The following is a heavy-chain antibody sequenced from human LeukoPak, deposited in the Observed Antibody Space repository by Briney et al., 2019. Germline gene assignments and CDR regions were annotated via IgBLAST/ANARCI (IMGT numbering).Heavy chain of an antibody. V-gene: IGHV3-66*01. CDR2: IYRGDST. Sequence: GGSLRLSCAASGFTVSSDYMSWVRQAPGKGLEWVSTIYRGDSTYHADSVKGRFTISRDNSKNTLYLQLNSLRAEDTAVYYCARDPGLPNGMAVWGQGTTVTVSS. CDR3: ARDPGLPNGMAV. J-gene: IGHJ6*02. CDR1: GFTVSSDY.